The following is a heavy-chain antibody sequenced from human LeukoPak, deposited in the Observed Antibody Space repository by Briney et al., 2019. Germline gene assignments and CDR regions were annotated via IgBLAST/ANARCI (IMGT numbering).Heavy chain of an antibody. CDR3: TTAAYGSGSYGD. V-gene: IGHV3-15*01. D-gene: IGHD3-10*01. CDR1: GFTFSSYA. Sequence: GGSLRLSCAASGFTFSSYAMSWVRQAPGKGLEWVGRIKSKTDGGTTDYAAPVKGRFSISRDDSKTTVYLQMNSLKSEDTGVYYCTTAAYGSGSYGDWGQGTLVTVSS. J-gene: IGHJ4*02. CDR2: IKSKTDGGTT.